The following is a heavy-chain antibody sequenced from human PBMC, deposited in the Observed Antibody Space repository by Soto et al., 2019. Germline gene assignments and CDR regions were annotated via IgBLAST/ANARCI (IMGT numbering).Heavy chain of an antibody. V-gene: IGHV3-21*01. CDR2: ISSSSSYI. CDR1: GFTFSSYS. CDR3: ARDYSSSWFERKNYYYYGMDV. D-gene: IGHD6-13*01. Sequence: PGGSLRLSCAASGFTFSSYSMNWVRQAPGKGLEWVSSISSSSSYIYYADSVKGRFTISRDNAKNSLYLQMNSLRAEDTAVYYCARDYSSSWFERKNYYYYGMDVWGQGTTVTVSS. J-gene: IGHJ6*02.